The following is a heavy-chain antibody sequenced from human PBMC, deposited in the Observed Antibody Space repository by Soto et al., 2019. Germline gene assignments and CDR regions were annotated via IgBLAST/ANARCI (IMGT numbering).Heavy chain of an antibody. V-gene: IGHV3-48*03. D-gene: IGHD3-10*01. CDR2: ISSSGSTI. CDR3: AAGEPLNY. CDR1: GFTFSSYE. Sequence: GGSLRLSCAASGFTFSSYEMNWVRQAPGKGLEWVSYISSSGSTIYYADSVKGRFTISRDNSKNTVYLQMNSLRAEDTAMYFCAAGEPLNYRGQGTLVTVSS. J-gene: IGHJ4*02.